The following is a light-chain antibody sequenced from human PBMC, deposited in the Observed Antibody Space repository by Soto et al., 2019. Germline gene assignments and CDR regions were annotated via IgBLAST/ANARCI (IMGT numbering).Light chain of an antibody. CDR2: DVR. Sequence: QSALTQPASVSGSPGQSITISCTGTSSDVGGYNYVSWYQQHPGKAPNLMIYDVRNRPAGVSNRFSGSNAGNTASLTISGLQAEDEADYYCSSYTSSSTDVVFGGGTKVTVL. V-gene: IGLV2-14*01. J-gene: IGLJ2*01. CDR3: SSYTSSSTDVV. CDR1: SSDVGGYNY.